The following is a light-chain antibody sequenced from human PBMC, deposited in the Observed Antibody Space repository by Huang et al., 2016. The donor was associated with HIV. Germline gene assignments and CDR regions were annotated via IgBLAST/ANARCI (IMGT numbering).Light chain of an antibody. CDR3: QQRTNWPPGYT. Sequence: DIVLTQSPATLSLSPGERVALSCRASQNIKNDLSWYQKRPGQAPRLLISNASNRATGIPARFSGSGSGTDFTLTISSLEPEDFVVYFCQQRTNWPPGYTFGQGTKL. V-gene: IGKV3-11*01. CDR1: QNIKND. J-gene: IGKJ2*01. CDR2: NAS.